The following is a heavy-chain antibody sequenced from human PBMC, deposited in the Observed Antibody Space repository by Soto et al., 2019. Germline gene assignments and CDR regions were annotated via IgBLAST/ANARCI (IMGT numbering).Heavy chain of an antibody. CDR1: GFTFSSYS. CDR2: ISSSSSTI. J-gene: IGHJ4*02. V-gene: IGHV3-48*02. Sequence: GGSLRLSCAASGFTFSSYSMNWVRQAPGKGLEWVSYISSSSSTIYYADSVKGRFTISRDNAKNSLYLQMNSLRDEDTAVYYCARQERPRYCSGGSCSGYTFDYWGQGT. CDR3: ARQERPRYCSGGSCSGYTFDY. D-gene: IGHD2-15*01.